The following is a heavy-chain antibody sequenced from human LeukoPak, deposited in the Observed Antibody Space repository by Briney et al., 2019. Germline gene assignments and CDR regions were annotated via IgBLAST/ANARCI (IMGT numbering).Heavy chain of an antibody. CDR1: GVTFSSHA. D-gene: IGHD6-19*01. CDR3: YISGWTEDIDN. J-gene: IGHJ4*02. CDR2: ISDNGGST. V-gene: IGHV3-64D*06. Sequence: TGGSLILSCSASGVTFSSHAMHWVRQAPGKGLEYVSGISDNGGSTFYADSVKGRFTISRDNSKNTLYLQMSSLRGEDTAVYYCYISGWTEDIDNWGQGTLVTVSS.